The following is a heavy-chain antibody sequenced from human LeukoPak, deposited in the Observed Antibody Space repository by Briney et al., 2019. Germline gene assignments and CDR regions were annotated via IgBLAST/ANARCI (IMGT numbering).Heavy chain of an antibody. CDR2: IYHSGST. J-gene: IGHJ4*02. D-gene: IGHD3-22*01. V-gene: IGHV4-38-2*01. CDR1: ADSINSANY. CDR3: ARGAYFDSRTYYPFGY. Sequence: PSETLSFTCAVSADSINSANYWAWIRQPPGKGLEWIGSIYHSGSTYYNPSLESRVSMSADTSKNQFSLRLISVTAADTAVYYCARGAYFDSRTYYPFGYWGQGTLVTVSS.